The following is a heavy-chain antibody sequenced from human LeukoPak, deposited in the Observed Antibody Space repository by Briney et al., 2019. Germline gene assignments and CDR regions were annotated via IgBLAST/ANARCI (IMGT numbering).Heavy chain of an antibody. CDR2: VYSSGST. J-gene: IGHJ4*02. Sequence: SETLSLTCAVYGGSFSGYYWSWIRQPPGKGLEWIGYVYSSGSTDYNPSLKSRVTISLDTSANQFSLKMKSVTAADTAVYYCARTTEYSSGWSDYWGQGTLVTVSS. CDR3: ARTTEYSSGWSDY. CDR1: GGSFSGYY. V-gene: IGHV4-59*01. D-gene: IGHD6-19*01.